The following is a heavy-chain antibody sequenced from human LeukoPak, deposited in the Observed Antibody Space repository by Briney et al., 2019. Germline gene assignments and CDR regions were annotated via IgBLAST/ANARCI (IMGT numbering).Heavy chain of an antibody. Sequence: SETLSLTCTVSGYPISSGYYWGWIRQPPGKALEWIGNIYHSGDTYYNPSLKSRLTISADTSKKQFSLNLTSVTAADTAVYYCATCPPYGAYGHFDLWGRGTLVIVSS. CDR1: GYPISSGYY. D-gene: IGHD4-17*01. J-gene: IGHJ2*01. V-gene: IGHV4-38-2*02. CDR2: IYHSGDT. CDR3: ATCPPYGAYGHFDL.